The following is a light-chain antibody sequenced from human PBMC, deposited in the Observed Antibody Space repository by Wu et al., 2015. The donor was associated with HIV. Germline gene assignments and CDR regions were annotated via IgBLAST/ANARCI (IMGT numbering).Light chain of an antibody. CDR1: QDVGEY. Sequence: EIVMTQSPATLSLSPGERATLSCRASQDVGEYVAWYQQKPGQAPRLLISATSTRASGIPARFIGSGSGTDFTLTISRLEPEDFAVYYCQQYGSSSYSFTFGPGTKVDIK. V-gene: IGKV3-20*01. J-gene: IGKJ3*01. CDR2: ATS. CDR3: QQYGSSSYSFT.